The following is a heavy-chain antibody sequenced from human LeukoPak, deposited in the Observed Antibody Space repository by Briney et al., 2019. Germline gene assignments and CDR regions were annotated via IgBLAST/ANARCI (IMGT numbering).Heavy chain of an antibody. CDR2: INPNSGGT. V-gene: IGHV1-2*02. CDR1: GYTFTGYY. J-gene: IGHJ4*02. Sequence: ASVKVSCKASGYTFTGYYMHWVRQAPGQGLEWMGWINPNSGGTNYAQKFQGRVTMTRDTSISTAYMELSRLRSDDTAVYYCARDLGGYPYFDYWGQGTLVTVSS. CDR3: ARDLGGYPYFDY. D-gene: IGHD3-22*01.